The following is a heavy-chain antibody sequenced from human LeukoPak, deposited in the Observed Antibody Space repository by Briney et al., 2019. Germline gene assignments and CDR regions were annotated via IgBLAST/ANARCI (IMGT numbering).Heavy chain of an antibody. CDR1: GYTFIDYY. D-gene: IGHD4-17*01. CDR3: AKGGGPYGDYYWYFDL. CDR2: INPNSGGT. Sequence: ASVKVSCKPSGYTFIDYYIHWVRQAPGQGLEWMGWINPNSGGTNYAQKFQGRVTMTRDTSISTVYMELRRMRSDDTAVYYCAKGGGPYGDYYWYFDLWGRGTLVIVSS. V-gene: IGHV1-2*02. J-gene: IGHJ2*01.